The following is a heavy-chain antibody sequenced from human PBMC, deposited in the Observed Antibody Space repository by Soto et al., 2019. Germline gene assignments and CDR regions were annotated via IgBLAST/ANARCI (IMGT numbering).Heavy chain of an antibody. CDR1: GFRFSDYG. CDR2: ISNDGSKN. V-gene: IGHV3-30*18. CDR3: AKTRRGYDMFFYGLDV. D-gene: IGHD5-12*01. Sequence: QVHLVESGGGVVQPGRSLRLACAVSGFRFSDYGMHWVRQAPGKGLEWVAVISNDGSKNYYGDSAQGRFTISRDDSKSKVYVQMDSLKPEDTAVYYCAKTRRGYDMFFYGLDVWGQWTKVTVSS. J-gene: IGHJ6*02.